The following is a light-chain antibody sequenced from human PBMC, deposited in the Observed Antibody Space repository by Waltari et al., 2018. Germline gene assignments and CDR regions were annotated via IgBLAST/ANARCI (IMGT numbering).Light chain of an antibody. Sequence: QSALTQPPSASGSPGQSVTISCTGTSSDIGPYTFFSWYQQHPGKPPKLIIFDVHKRPSGVPDRFSGSKSDNTASLTVSGLQAEDEADYYCSSYAGSNTWVFGGGTKLTVV. CDR1: SSDIGPYTF. CDR3: SSYAGSNTWV. J-gene: IGLJ3*02. CDR2: DVH. V-gene: IGLV2-8*01.